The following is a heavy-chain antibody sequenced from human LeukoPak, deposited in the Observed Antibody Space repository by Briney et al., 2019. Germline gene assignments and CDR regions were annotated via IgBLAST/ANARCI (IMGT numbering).Heavy chain of an antibody. V-gene: IGHV1-3*01. CDR3: ARSSPIVVVPAAMRFFWFDP. CDR2: INAGNGNT. CDR1: GYTFTNYA. Sequence: GASVKVSCKASGYTFTNYAMHWVRQAPGQRLEWMGWINAGNGNTKYSQKFQGRVTITRDTSASTAYMELSSLRSEDTAVYYCARSSPIVVVPAAMRFFWFDPWGQGTPVTVSS. J-gene: IGHJ5*02. D-gene: IGHD2-2*01.